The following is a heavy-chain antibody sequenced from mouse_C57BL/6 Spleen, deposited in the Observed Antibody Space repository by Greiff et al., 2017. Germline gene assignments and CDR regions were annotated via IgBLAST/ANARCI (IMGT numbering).Heavy chain of an antibody. D-gene: IGHD1-1*01. J-gene: IGHJ1*03. V-gene: IGHV3-6*01. CDR3: ARDPNYYGSSYGYFDV. Sequence: VQLKESGPGLVKPSQSLSLTCSVTGYSITSGYYWNWIRQFPGNKLEWMGYISYDGSNNYNPSLKNRISITRDTSTNQFFLKLNSVTTEDTATYYCARDPNYYGSSYGYFDVSGTGTTVTVSS. CDR2: ISYDGSN. CDR1: GYSITSGYY.